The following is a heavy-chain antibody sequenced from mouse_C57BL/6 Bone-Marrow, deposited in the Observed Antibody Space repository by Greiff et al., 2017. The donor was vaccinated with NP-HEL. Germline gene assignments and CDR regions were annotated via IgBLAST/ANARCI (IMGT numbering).Heavy chain of an antibody. V-gene: IGHV5-6*01. CDR1: GFTFSSYG. D-gene: IGHD2-4*01. CDR2: ISSGGSYT. J-gene: IGHJ1*03. CDR3: ASKIRDWYFDV. Sequence: EVKLMESGGDLVKPGGSLKLSCAASGFTFSSYGMSWVRQTPDKRLEWVATISSGGSYTYCLDSVKGRFTISRDNAKNTLYLQMSSLKSEDTAMYYCASKIRDWYFDVWGTGTTVTVSS.